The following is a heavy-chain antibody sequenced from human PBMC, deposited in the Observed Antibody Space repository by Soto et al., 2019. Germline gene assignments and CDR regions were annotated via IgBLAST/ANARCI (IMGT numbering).Heavy chain of an antibody. V-gene: IGHV4-39*01. CDR1: GGSISSSSYY. J-gene: IGHJ3*02. Sequence: TLFLTCTVSGGSISSSSYYRGYIRQPPGKGLEWIRIIYYSGSTYYTTSLKSRVTISVDTSKNQFSLKLSSVTAVDTAVYYCETWGGSYRPPDALDIWGQGTMVTVSS. D-gene: IGHD2-15*01. CDR2: IYYSGST. CDR3: ETWGGSYRPPDALDI.